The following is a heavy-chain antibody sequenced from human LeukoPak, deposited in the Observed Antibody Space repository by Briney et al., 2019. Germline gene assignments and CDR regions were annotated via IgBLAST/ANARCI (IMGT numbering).Heavy chain of an antibody. CDR2: ICYCSSS. CDR1: GGSISSCY. V-gene: IGHV4-59*13. Sequence: PSETLSLTCTVSGGSISSCYWSWIRQPQAKGLEWMGYICYCSSSNYNPSPKSRITITVDMSKNQFSLKLSSVTAADTAVYYCARGKDSSFDYWGQGTLVTVSS. J-gene: IGHJ4*02. D-gene: IGHD3-22*01. CDR3: ARGKDSSFDY.